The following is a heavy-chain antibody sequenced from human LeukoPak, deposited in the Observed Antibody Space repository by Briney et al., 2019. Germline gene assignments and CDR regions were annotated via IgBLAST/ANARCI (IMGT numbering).Heavy chain of an antibody. J-gene: IGHJ4*02. D-gene: IGHD5/OR15-5a*01. Sequence: GGSLRLSCAASGFPFSSYEMNWVRQAPGKGLEWVSYISSSGSTIYYADSVKGRFTISRDNAKNSLYLQMNSLRAEDTAVYYCARDKSISTFDYWGQGTLVTVSS. CDR1: GFPFSSYE. CDR2: ISSSGSTI. V-gene: IGHV3-48*03. CDR3: ARDKSISTFDY.